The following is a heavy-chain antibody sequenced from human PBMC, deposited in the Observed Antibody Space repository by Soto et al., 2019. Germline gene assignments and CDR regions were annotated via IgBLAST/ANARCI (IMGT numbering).Heavy chain of an antibody. J-gene: IGHJ6*02. V-gene: IGHV3-30-3*01. CDR3: AREIWLTVNPRGMDV. Sequence: QVQLVESGGGVVQPGRSLRLSCAASGFTFSSYAMHWVRQAPGKGLEWVAVISYDGSNKYYADSVKGRFTISRDNSKNTLYLKMNILIDEDTAVYYCAREIWLTVNPRGMDVWGQGTTVTVSS. CDR1: GFTFSSYA. CDR2: ISYDGSNK. D-gene: IGHD4-17*01.